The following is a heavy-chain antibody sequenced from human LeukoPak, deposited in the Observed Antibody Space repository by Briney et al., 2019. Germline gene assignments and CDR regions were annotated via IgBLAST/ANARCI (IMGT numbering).Heavy chain of an antibody. Sequence: PGGSLRLSCAASGFAFSTYGMNWVRQAPGKGLEWVSVIYSGGSTFYADSVEGRFTISRDNSNNTLYLQMNSLRAEDTAMYYCAREYYDNSGGEDAFDIWGPGTMVTVSS. CDR1: GFAFSTYG. J-gene: IGHJ3*02. V-gene: IGHV3-53*01. D-gene: IGHD3-22*01. CDR3: AREYYDNSGGEDAFDI. CDR2: IYSGGST.